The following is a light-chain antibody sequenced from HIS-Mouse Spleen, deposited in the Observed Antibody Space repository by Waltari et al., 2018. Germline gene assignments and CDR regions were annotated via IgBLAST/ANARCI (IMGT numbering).Light chain of an antibody. CDR3: SSYAGSNNYV. Sequence: QSALTQPPSASGSPGQSVTISCTGTSSDVGGYNYVPWYQQHPGKAPKLMTYEVSKRPAGVPDRFSGSKSGNTASLTVSGLQAEDEADYYCSSYAGSNNYVFGTGTKVTVL. J-gene: IGLJ1*01. CDR1: SSDVGGYNY. CDR2: EVS. V-gene: IGLV2-8*01.